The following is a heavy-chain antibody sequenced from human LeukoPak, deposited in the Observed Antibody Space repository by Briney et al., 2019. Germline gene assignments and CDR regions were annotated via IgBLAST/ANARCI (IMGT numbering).Heavy chain of an antibody. D-gene: IGHD6-19*01. CDR3: ARDQRIWYSSGWPYFDY. CDR1: GYTFTSYG. V-gene: IGHV1-18*04. CDR2: INAYNGNT. Sequence: ASVKVSCKASGYTFTSYGISWVRQAPGQGLEWMGWINAYNGNTNYAQKLQGRVTMTTDTSTSTAYMELRSLRSDDTAVYYCARDQRIWYSSGWPYFDYWGQGTLVTVSS. J-gene: IGHJ4*02.